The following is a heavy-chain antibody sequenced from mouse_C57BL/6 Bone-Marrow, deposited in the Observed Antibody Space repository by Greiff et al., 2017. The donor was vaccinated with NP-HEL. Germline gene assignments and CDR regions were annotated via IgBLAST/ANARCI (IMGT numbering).Heavy chain of an antibody. CDR2: IYPGSGNT. J-gene: IGHJ2*01. V-gene: IGHV1-76*01. CDR3: ARFRYYYGSLFDY. D-gene: IGHD1-1*01. Sequence: VQLQQSGAELVRPGASVKLSCKASGYTFTDYYINWVKQRPGQGLEWIARIYPGSGNTYYNEKFKGKATLTAEKSSSTAYMQLSSLTSEDSAVYFCARFRYYYGSLFDYWGQGTTLTVSS. CDR1: GYTFTDYY.